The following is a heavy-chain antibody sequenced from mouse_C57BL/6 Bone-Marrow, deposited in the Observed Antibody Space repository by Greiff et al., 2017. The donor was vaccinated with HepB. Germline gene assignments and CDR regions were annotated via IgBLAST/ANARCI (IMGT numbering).Heavy chain of an antibody. Sequence: EVKLVDSGGGLVQSGRSLRLSCATSGFTFSDFYMEWVRQAPGKGLEWIAASRNKANDYTTEYSASVKGRFIVSRDTSQSILYLQMNALRAEDTAIYYCARDAMVTTEDWYFDVWGTGTTVTVSS. CDR2: SRNKANDYTT. D-gene: IGHD2-2*01. CDR1: GFTFSDFY. V-gene: IGHV7-1*01. J-gene: IGHJ1*03. CDR3: ARDAMVTTEDWYFDV.